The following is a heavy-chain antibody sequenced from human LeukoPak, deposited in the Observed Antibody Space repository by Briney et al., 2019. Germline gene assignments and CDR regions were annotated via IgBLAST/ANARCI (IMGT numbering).Heavy chain of an antibody. J-gene: IGHJ4*02. CDR2: ISYDESNK. D-gene: IGHD1-26*01. Sequence: PGGSLRLSCAASGFTFSSYAMHWVRQAPGKGLEWVAVISYDESNKYYADSVKGRFTISRDNSKNTLYLQMNSLKTEDTAVYYCTTEAQWEDYFDYWGQGTLVTVSS. CDR3: TTEAQWEDYFDY. CDR1: GFTFSSYA. V-gene: IGHV3-30-3*01.